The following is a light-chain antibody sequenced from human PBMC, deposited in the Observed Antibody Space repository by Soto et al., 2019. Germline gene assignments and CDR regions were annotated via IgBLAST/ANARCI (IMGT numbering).Light chain of an antibody. V-gene: IGKV1-33*01. Sequence: DIQLTQSPSSLSASVGDRVTITCRASQSISSYLNWYKQKPGRAPKLLIYDASNLEAGVPSRFRGSGSGTDFTFTIRRLKPEDIATYYCQQYENLPTFGQGTRLEIK. CDR2: DAS. CDR1: QSISSY. J-gene: IGKJ5*01. CDR3: QQYENLPT.